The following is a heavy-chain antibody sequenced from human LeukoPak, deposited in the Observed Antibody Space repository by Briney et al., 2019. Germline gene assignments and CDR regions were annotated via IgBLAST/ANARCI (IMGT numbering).Heavy chain of an antibody. J-gene: IGHJ4*02. CDR3: ARDSMVRGVIPYN. CDR2: IYTSGST. V-gene: IGHV4-61*02. D-gene: IGHD3-10*01. CDR1: GGSISSGSYY. Sequence: SETLSLTCTVSGGSISSGSYYWSWIRQPAGKGLEWIGRIYTSGSTNYNPSLKSRVTISVDTSKNQFYLKLSSVTAADTAVYYCARDSMVRGVIPYNWGQGTLVTVSS.